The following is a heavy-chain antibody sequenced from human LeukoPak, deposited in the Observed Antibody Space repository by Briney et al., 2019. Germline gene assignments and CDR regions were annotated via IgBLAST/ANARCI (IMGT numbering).Heavy chain of an antibody. CDR1: WFTFRSHA. Sequence: GSLRLSFSASWFTFRSHAMSLVRPAPGKGLEWVSAISGSGGSTYYADSVKGRFTISRDNSKNTLYLQMNSLRAEDTAVYYCAEFGELFDYWGQGTLVTVSS. J-gene: IGHJ4*02. V-gene: IGHV3-23*01. CDR2: ISGSGGST. CDR3: AEFGELFDY. D-gene: IGHD3-10*01.